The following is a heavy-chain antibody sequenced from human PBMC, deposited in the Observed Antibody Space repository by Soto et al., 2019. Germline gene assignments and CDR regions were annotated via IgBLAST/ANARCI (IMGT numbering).Heavy chain of an antibody. J-gene: IGHJ2*01. CDR1: GYSVTSYY. D-gene: IGHD4-17*01. V-gene: IGHV1-58*02. CDR3: AAVTYGDYVDFDL. Sequence: SVKVSCKASGYSVTSYYIHWVRQARGQGLEWIGIIDASSDDTTYAQKFQERVTITRDMSTSTAYMELSSLRSEDTAVYYCAAVTYGDYVDFDLWGRGTLVTVSS. CDR2: IDASSDDT.